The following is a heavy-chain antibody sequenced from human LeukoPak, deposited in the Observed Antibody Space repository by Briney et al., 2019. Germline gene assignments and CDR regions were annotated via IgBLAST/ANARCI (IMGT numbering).Heavy chain of an antibody. J-gene: IGHJ6*02. Sequence: GRSLTLSCAASGFTFSSYGMHWVRQAPGKGLEWVAVISYDGSNKYYADSVKGRFTISRDNSKNTLYLQMNSLRAEDTAVYYCAKAQLLFGYYYYGMDVWGQGTTVTVSS. CDR3: AKAQLLFGYYYYGMDV. D-gene: IGHD2-2*01. CDR1: GFTFSSYG. CDR2: ISYDGSNK. V-gene: IGHV3-30*18.